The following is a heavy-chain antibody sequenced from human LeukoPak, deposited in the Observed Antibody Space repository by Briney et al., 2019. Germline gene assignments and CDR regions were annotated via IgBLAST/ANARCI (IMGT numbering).Heavy chain of an antibody. D-gene: IGHD2-2*02. CDR1: GGTFS. CDR2: IIPILGIA. Sequence: ASVKVSCKASGGTFSITWVRQAPRQGLDWLGRIIPILGIANYAQKLQGRVTITAGKSTSTAYIELSSLRSEDTAVYFCVITIGIPAAIVTPSWFDPWGEGTLVTVSS. J-gene: IGHJ5*02. CDR3: VITIGIPAAIVTPSWFDP. V-gene: IGHV1-69*02.